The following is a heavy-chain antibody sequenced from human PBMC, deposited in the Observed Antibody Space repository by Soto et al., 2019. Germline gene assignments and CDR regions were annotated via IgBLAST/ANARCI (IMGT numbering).Heavy chain of an antibody. CDR2: INPNSGGT. V-gene: IGHV1-2*02. D-gene: IGHD3-22*01. CDR1: GYTLTGYY. J-gene: IGHJ4*02. Sequence: ASVKVSCKASGYTLTGYYMHWVRQAPGQGLEWMGWINPNSGGTNYAQKFQGRVTMTRDTSISTAYMELSRLRSDDTAVYYCARYYYDSSGYYYENYWGQGTLVTVSS. CDR3: ARYYYDSSGYYYENY.